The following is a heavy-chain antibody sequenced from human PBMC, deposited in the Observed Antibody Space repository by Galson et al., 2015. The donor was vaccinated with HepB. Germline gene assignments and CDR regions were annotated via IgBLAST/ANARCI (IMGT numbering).Heavy chain of an antibody. J-gene: IGHJ5*02. Sequence: CAISGDSVSSNSAAWNWIRQSPSRGLEWLGRTYYRSKWYNDYAVSVKSRITINPDTSKNQFSLQLNSVTPEDTAVYYCARRVAAAGRVWFDPWGQGTLVTVSS. V-gene: IGHV6-1*01. CDR3: ARRVAAAGRVWFDP. CDR1: GDSVSSNSAA. CDR2: TYYRSKWYN. D-gene: IGHD6-13*01.